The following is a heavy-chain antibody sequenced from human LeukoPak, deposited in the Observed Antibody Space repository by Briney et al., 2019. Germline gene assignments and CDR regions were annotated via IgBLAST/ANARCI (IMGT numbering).Heavy chain of an antibody. J-gene: IGHJ4*02. Sequence: GGPLRLSCAASGFTFSSYGMSWVRQAPGKGLEWVSAISGSGGSTYYADSVKGRFTISRDNSKNTLYLQMNSLRAEDTAVYYCARDFSTYDGYNYDYWGQGTLVTVSS. CDR3: ARDFSTYDGYNYDY. D-gene: IGHD5-24*01. V-gene: IGHV3-23*01. CDR1: GFTFSSYG. CDR2: ISGSGGST.